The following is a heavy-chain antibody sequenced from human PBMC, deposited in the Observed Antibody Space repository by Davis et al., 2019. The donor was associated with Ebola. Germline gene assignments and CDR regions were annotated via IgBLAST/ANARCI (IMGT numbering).Heavy chain of an antibody. V-gene: IGHV3-30*03. J-gene: IGHJ4*02. Sequence: GESLKISCAASGFKFSNYGMHWVRQAPGKGLEWVAVISYDGSNKFYADSVKGRFTISRDNSKNTLYLQMNRLGAEDTAVYLCASDYYGSGSHGHWGQGTLVTVSS. CDR3: ASDYYGSGSHGH. CDR2: ISYDGSNK. CDR1: GFKFSNYG. D-gene: IGHD3-10*01.